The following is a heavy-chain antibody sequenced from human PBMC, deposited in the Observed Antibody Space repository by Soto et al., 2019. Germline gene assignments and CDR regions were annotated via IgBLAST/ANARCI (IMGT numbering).Heavy chain of an antibody. CDR3: AKVGIVPWGYGMDV. J-gene: IGHJ6*02. D-gene: IGHD2-8*01. CDR2: ISGSGGST. Sequence: GGSLRLSCAASGFTFSSYWMSWVRQAPGKGLEWVSAISGSGGSTYYADSVKGRFTISRDNSKNTLYLQMNSLRAEDTAVYYCAKVGIVPWGYGMDVWGQGTTVTVSS. CDR1: GFTFSSYW. V-gene: IGHV3-23*01.